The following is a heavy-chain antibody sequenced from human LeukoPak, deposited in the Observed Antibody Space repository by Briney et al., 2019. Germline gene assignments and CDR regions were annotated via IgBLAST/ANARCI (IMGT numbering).Heavy chain of an antibody. CDR1: GYSFTSYW. D-gene: IGHD5-24*01. Sequence: GESLKISCKGSGYSFTSYWIGWVRQMPGKGLEWMGIIYPGDSDTRYSPSFQGQVTISADKSISTAYLQWSSLKASDTAMYYCARAGTRRWLHQGRFDYWGQGTLVTVSS. CDR3: ARAGTRRWLHQGRFDY. V-gene: IGHV5-51*01. CDR2: IYPGDSDT. J-gene: IGHJ4*02.